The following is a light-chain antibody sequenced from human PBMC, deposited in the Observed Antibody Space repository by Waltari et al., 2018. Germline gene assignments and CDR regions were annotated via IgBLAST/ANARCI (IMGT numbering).Light chain of an antibody. Sequence: EIVLTQSPGTLSLSQGERATLSCRASQTIARSSLARFHHRPGQAPRLLIFGASTRATGIPDRLSGSGSGTDFTLIISRLEPEDSAVYYCQHYGSSAWTFGQGTKVEI. J-gene: IGKJ1*01. V-gene: IGKV3-20*01. CDR3: QHYGSSAWT. CDR2: GAS. CDR1: QTIARSS.